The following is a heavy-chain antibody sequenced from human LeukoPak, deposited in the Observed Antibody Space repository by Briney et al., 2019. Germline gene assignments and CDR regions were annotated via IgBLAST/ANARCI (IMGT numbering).Heavy chain of an antibody. J-gene: IGHJ4*02. Sequence: GGSLRLSCAASGFIFSNYAMSWVRQAPGKGLEWVSAISGSGGSTYYADSVKGRFTISRDNSKNTLYLQMNSLRAEDTAVYYCAKDMGYCSSTSCPLDYWGQGTLVTVSS. V-gene: IGHV3-23*01. D-gene: IGHD2-2*01. CDR2: ISGSGGST. CDR1: GFIFSNYA. CDR3: AKDMGYCSSTSCPLDY.